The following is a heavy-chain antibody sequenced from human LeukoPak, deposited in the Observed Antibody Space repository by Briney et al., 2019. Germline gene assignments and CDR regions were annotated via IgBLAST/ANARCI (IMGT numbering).Heavy chain of an antibody. CDR3: ATSAGFRGVATITNSDY. Sequence: GASVKVSCKVSGYTLTELSMHWARQAPGKGLEWMGGFDPEDGETIYAQKFQGRVTMTEDTSTDTAYMELSSLRSEDTAVYYCATSAGFRGVATITNSDYWGQGTLVTVSS. V-gene: IGHV1-24*01. CDR2: FDPEDGET. J-gene: IGHJ4*02. CDR1: GYTLTELS. D-gene: IGHD5-12*01.